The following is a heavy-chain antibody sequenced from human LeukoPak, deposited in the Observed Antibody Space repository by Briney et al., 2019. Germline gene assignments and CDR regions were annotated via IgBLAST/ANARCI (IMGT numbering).Heavy chain of an antibody. V-gene: IGHV4-34*01. J-gene: IGHJ4*02. CDR2: INHSGST. Sequence: NPSETLSLTCAVYGGSFSGYYWSWIRQPPGKGLEWIGEINHSGSTNYNPSLKSRVTISVDTSKNQFSLKLSSVTAADTAVYYCARVHSSGYPDYWGQGTLVTVSS. D-gene: IGHD3-22*01. CDR3: ARVHSSGYPDY. CDR1: GGSFSGYY.